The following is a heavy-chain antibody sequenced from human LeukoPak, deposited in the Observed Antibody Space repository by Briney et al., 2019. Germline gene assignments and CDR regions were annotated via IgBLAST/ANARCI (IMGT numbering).Heavy chain of an antibody. Sequence: SETLSLTCTVSGGSISSGSYYWSWIRQPAGKGLEWIGRIYTSGSTNYNPSLKSRVTISVDTSKNQFSLKLSSVTAADTAVYYCARVWVNDFWSGSNWFDPWGQGTLVTVSS. CDR3: ARVWVNDFWSGSNWFDP. CDR2: IYTSGST. J-gene: IGHJ5*02. CDR1: GGSISSGSYY. V-gene: IGHV4-61*02. D-gene: IGHD3-3*01.